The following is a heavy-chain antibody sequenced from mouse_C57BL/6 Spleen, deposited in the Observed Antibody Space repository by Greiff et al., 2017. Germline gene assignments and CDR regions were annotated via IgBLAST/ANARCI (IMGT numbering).Heavy chain of an antibody. CDR1: GFTFTDYY. D-gene: IGHD1-1*01. J-gene: IGHJ1*03. CDR2: IRNKANGYTT. Sequence: EVKLVESGGGLVQPGGSLSLSCAASGFTFTDYYMSWVRQPPGKALEWLGFIRNKANGYTTEYSASVKGRFTISRDNSQSILYLQMNALRADDSATYYCARYIPAINYDSRDWYFDVWGTGTTVTVSS. CDR3: ARYIPAINYDSRDWYFDV. V-gene: IGHV7-3*01.